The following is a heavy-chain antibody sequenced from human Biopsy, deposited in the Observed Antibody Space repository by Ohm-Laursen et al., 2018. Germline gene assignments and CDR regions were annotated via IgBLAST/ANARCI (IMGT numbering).Heavy chain of an antibody. V-gene: IGHV3-48*04. J-gene: IGHJ4*02. CDR3: ARFPDCWSGYYFDS. CDR2: ISSTSSAT. Sequence: SLRLSCAASGFTFSTYAMNWVRQAPRQGLGWVSCISSTSSATSYVDSVKGRFTVSRYNANNTLFLQMNSLRAEDTAVYYCARFPDCWSGYYFDSWGQGTLVTVSS. CDR1: GFTFSTYA. D-gene: IGHD3-3*01.